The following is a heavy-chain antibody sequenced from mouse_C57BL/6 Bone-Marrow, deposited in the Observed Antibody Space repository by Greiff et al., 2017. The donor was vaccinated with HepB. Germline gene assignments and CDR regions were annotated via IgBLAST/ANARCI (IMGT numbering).Heavy chain of an antibody. J-gene: IGHJ3*01. V-gene: IGHV1-50*01. CDR2: IDPSDSYT. CDR1: GYTFTSYW. CDR3: ARFYPLAY. Sequence: QVQLQQPGAELVKPGASVKLSCKASGYTFTSYWMQWVKQRPGQGLEWIGEIDPSDSYTNYNQKFKGKATLTVDTSSSTAYIQLSSLTSEDSAVYYCARFYPLAYWGQGTLVTVSA.